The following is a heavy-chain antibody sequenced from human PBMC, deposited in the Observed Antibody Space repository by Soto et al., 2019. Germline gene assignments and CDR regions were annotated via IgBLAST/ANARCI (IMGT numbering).Heavy chain of an antibody. Sequence: GGSLRLSCAASGFTFSSYAMHWVRQAPGKGLEWVAVISYDGSNKYYADSVKGRFTISRDNSKNTLYLQMNSLRAEDTAVYYCARVAAAGTVGLKDAFDIWGQGTMVTVSS. D-gene: IGHD6-13*01. V-gene: IGHV3-30-3*01. CDR2: ISYDGSNK. CDR3: ARVAAAGTVGLKDAFDI. CDR1: GFTFSSYA. J-gene: IGHJ3*02.